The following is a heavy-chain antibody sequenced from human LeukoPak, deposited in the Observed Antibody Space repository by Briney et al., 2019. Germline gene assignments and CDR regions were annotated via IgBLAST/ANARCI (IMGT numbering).Heavy chain of an antibody. Sequence: PSETLSLTCTVSGGSITYHYWSWIRQAAGKGLEWIGHMYTSGSTKYNPSLKSRITMSLDTSKKQFSLRLTSVTAADTAVYCCARSNGYSSSWFLWGQGKMVTVSS. CDR3: ARSNGYSSSWFL. J-gene: IGHJ3*01. CDR1: GGSITYHY. V-gene: IGHV4-4*07. D-gene: IGHD6-13*01. CDR2: MYTSGST.